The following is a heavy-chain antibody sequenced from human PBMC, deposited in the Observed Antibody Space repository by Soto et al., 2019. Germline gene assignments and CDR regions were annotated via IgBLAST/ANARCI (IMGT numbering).Heavy chain of an antibody. Sequence: QVQLVQSGAEVKKPGSSVKVSCKASGGTFSSYTISWVRQAPGQGLEWMGRIIPILGIANYAQKFQGRVTITADKSTSTAYMELSSLRSEDTAVYYCARVTGRIAVAGTNYYYGMDVWGQGTTVTVSS. D-gene: IGHD6-19*01. J-gene: IGHJ6*02. CDR3: ARVTGRIAVAGTNYYYGMDV. CDR2: IIPILGIA. V-gene: IGHV1-69*02. CDR1: GGTFSSYT.